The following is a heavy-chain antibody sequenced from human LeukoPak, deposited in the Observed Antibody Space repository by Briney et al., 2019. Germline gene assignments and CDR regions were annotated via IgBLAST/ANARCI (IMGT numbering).Heavy chain of an antibody. D-gene: IGHD3-22*01. CDR2: IYYSGST. V-gene: IGHV4-39*01. Sequence: SETLSLTCTVSGGSVSSSSYYWGWIRQPPGKGLEWIGSIYYSGSTYYNPSLKSRVTISVDTSKNQFSLKLSSVTAADTAVYYCARRGYDSSGYYRNYWGQGTLVTVSS. CDR3: ARRGYDSSGYYRNY. CDR1: GGSVSSSSYY. J-gene: IGHJ4*02.